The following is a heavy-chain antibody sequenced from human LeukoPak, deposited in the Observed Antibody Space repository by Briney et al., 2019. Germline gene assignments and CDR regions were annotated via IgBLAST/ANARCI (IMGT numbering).Heavy chain of an antibody. CDR3: ARERESRKWLFDY. CDR1: GGTFSSYA. D-gene: IGHD6-19*01. Sequence: SSVKVSCKASGGTFSSYAISWVRQAPGQGLEWMGGIIPIFGSANYAQKFQGRVTITADESTSTAYMELSSLRSEDTAVYYCARERESRKWLFDYWGQGTLVTVSS. V-gene: IGHV1-69*01. J-gene: IGHJ4*02. CDR2: IIPIFGSA.